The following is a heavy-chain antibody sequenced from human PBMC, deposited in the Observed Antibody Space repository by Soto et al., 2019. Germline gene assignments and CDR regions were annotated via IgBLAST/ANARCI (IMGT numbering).Heavy chain of an antibody. V-gene: IGHV6-1*01. CDR3: ARDAAPTLNYPHGMDV. CDR1: GDSVSTNIAA. CDR2: TLYRSSKWYN. J-gene: IGHJ6*02. Sequence: PSQTISLTCAISGDSVSTNIAAWSWIRQSPSRGLEWLGRTLYRSSKWYNEYAVSVKSRMTINPDTSKNQFSLQLNSVTPEDTAVYYCARDAAPTLNYPHGMDVWGQGTAVTVSS. D-gene: IGHD1-7*01.